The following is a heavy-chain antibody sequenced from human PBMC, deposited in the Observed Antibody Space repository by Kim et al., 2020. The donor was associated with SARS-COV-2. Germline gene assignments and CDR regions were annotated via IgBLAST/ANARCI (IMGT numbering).Heavy chain of an antibody. CDR2: IWYDGSNK. V-gene: IGHV3-33*01. D-gene: IGHD6-6*01. J-gene: IGHJ4*02. Sequence: GGSLRLSCAASGFTFSSYGMHWVRQAPGKGLEWVAVIWYDGSNKYYADSVKGRFTISRDNSKNTLYLQMNSLRAEDTAVYYCARDLSISSSHIFDYWGQGTLVTVSS. CDR1: GFTFSSYG. CDR3: ARDLSISSSHIFDY.